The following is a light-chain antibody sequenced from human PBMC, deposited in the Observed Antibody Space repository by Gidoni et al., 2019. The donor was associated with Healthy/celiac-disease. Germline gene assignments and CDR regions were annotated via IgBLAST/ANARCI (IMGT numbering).Light chain of an antibody. V-gene: IGKV1-39*01. CDR1: QSISSY. CDR3: QQSYSTRLT. J-gene: IGKJ4*01. Sequence: DIQMTQSPSSLSASVVDRVTITCRASQSISSYLNWYQQKPGKAPKLLIYAASSLQSGVPSRFSGSGSGTDFTLTISSLQPEDFATYYCQQSYSTRLTFXGXTKVEIK. CDR2: AAS.